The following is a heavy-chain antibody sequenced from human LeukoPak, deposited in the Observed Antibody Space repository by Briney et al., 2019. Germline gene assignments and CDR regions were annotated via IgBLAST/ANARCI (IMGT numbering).Heavy chain of an antibody. V-gene: IGHV3-53*01. CDR2: IYSGGST. D-gene: IGHD3-10*01. CDR3: ARGDDTPMVRGVEY. CDR1: GFTVSSNY. J-gene: IGHJ4*02. Sequence: PGGSLRLSCAASGFTVSSNYMSWVRQAPGKGLEWVSVIYSGGSTYYADSVKGRFTISRDNSKNTLYLQMNSLRAEDTAVYYCARGDDTPMVRGVEYWGQGTLVTVSS.